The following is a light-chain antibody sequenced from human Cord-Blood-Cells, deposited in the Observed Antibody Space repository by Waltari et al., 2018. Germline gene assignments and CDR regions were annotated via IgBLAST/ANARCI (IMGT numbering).Light chain of an antibody. CDR1: SSDVGGSNY. Sequence: QSALPQPSSLSGSPGPSLTISCPGTSSDVGGSNYVAWYQQHPGKAPKLMIYEVSNRPSGVSNRFSGSKSGNTASLTISGLQAEDEADYYCSSYTSSSTAVFGGGTQLTVL. CDR2: EVS. V-gene: IGLV2-14*01. J-gene: IGLJ7*01. CDR3: SSYTSSSTAV.